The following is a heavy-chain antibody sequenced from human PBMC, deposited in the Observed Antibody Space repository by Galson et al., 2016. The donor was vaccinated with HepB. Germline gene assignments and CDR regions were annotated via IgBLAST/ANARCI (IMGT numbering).Heavy chain of an antibody. CDR2: IKSKTDGGTK. Sequence: SLRLSCAASGFTFSSYGMHWVRQAPGKGLEWVGRIKSKTDGGTKDYAAPVKGRFTISRDESKNTLYMQMNSLKTEDTAVDYCSTDAAAGWGGMDVWGQGTTVTVSS. V-gene: IGHV3-15*07. CDR3: STDAAAGWGGMDV. D-gene: IGHD3-16*01. J-gene: IGHJ6*02. CDR1: GFTFSSYG.